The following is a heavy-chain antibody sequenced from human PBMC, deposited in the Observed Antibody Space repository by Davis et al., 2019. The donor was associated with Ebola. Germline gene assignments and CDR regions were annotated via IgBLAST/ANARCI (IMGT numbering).Heavy chain of an antibody. D-gene: IGHD5-18*01. Sequence: GESLKISCAASGFTFSSYEMNWVRQAPGKGLEWVSSISSSSSYIYYADSVKGRFTISRDNAKNSLYLQMNSLRAEDTAVYYCARDFGYSYGSYYYGMDVWGQGTTVTVSS. J-gene: IGHJ6*02. CDR1: GFTFSSYE. V-gene: IGHV3-21*01. CDR3: ARDFGYSYGSYYYGMDV. CDR2: ISSSSSYI.